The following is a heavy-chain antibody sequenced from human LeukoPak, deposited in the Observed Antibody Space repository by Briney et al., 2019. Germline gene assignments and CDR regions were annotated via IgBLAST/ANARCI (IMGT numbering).Heavy chain of an antibody. V-gene: IGHV1-69*04. Sequence: VASVKVSCKASGGTFSSYAISWVRQAPGQGLEWMGRIIPILGIANYAQKFQGGVTITADKSTSTAYMELSSLRSEDTAVYYCARGYSGYQLVFDYWGQGTLVTVSS. CDR3: ARGYSGYQLVFDY. D-gene: IGHD5-12*01. CDR1: GGTFSSYA. J-gene: IGHJ4*02. CDR2: IIPILGIA.